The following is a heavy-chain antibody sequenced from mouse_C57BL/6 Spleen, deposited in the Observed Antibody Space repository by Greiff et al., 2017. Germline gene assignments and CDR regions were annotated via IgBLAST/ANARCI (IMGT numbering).Heavy chain of an antibody. CDR2: IDPSDSET. CDR3: ARSLANWGYYFDY. D-gene: IGHD4-1*01. Sequence: QVQLKQPGAELVRPGSSVKLSCKASGYTFTSYWMHWVKQRPIQGLEWIGNIDPSDSETHYNQKFKDKATLTVDKSSSTAYMQLSSLTSEDSAVYYCARSLANWGYYFDYWGQGTTLTVSA. J-gene: IGHJ2*01. V-gene: IGHV1-52*01. CDR1: GYTFTSYW.